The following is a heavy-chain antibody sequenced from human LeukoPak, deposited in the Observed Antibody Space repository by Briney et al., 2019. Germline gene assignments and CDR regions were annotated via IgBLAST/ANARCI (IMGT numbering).Heavy chain of an antibody. V-gene: IGHV1-69*01. D-gene: IGHD2-15*01. J-gene: IGHJ5*02. CDR2: IIPIFGTA. CDR3: AAVAASYNWFDP. CDR1: GGTFSSYA. Sequence: SVKVSCKASGGTFSSYAISWVRQAPGQGLEWMGGIIPIFGTANYAQKFQGRVTITADESTSTAYMELSSLRSEDTAVYYCAAVAASYNWFDPWGQGTLVTVSS.